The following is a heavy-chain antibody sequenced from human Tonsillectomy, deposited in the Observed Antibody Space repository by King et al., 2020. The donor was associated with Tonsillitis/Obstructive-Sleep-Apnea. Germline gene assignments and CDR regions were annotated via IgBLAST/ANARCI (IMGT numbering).Heavy chain of an antibody. CDR2: IYYSGST. CDR3: ARVPGAGLRWFDP. CDR1: VGSFSSVSDY. Sequence: QLQESGPGLVKPSETLSLTCTVSVGSFSSVSDYWSLLRQPPGKGLGWIWDIYYSGSTNYNPPLKSRVTLSVDTSKNQFSLKLSSVTAADTAVYYCARVPGAGLRWFDPWGQGTRVTVSS. D-gene: IGHD3-10*01. V-gene: IGHV4-61*01. J-gene: IGHJ5*02.